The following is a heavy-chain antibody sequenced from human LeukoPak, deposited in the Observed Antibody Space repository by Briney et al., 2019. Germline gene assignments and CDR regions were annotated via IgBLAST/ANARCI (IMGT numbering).Heavy chain of an antibody. CDR3: HGGSRSYEGADY. J-gene: IGHJ4*02. Sequence: GGSLRLSCAASGFTFSDYAMTWVRQAPGKGLEWVATISGSGVMTYYADSVKGRFTVSGDNSKNTLYLQMNSLRAEDTAVYYCHGGSRSYEGADYWGQGTLVTVSS. D-gene: IGHD3-10*01. CDR2: ISGSGVMT. V-gene: IGHV3-23*01. CDR1: GFTFSDYA.